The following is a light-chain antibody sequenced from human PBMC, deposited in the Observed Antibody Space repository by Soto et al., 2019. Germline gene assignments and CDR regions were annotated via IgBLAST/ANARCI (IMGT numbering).Light chain of an antibody. CDR2: EVS. V-gene: IGLV2-14*03. Sequence: QSVLTQPASVSGSPGQSITISCTGTSSDVGGYNFVSWYQQHPGKAPKLMIYEVSNRPSGVSNRFSGSKSGNTASLTISGLQPEDEADYYCSSYTTSSTVVFGTGTKVTVL. CDR1: SSDVGGYNF. J-gene: IGLJ1*01. CDR3: SSYTTSSTVV.